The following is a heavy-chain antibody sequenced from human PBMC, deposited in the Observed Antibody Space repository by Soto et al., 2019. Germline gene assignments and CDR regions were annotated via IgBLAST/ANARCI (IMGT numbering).Heavy chain of an antibody. Sequence: PSETLSLTCTVSGGSISSGGYYWSWIRQHPGKGLEWIGYIYYSGSTYYNPSLKSRVTISVDTSKNQFSLKLSSVTAADTAVYYCARGRFDWSLSHYYFDYWGQGTLVTVSS. CDR1: GGSISSGGYY. CDR3: ARGRFDWSLSHYYFDY. V-gene: IGHV4-31*03. CDR2: IYYSGST. D-gene: IGHD3-9*01. J-gene: IGHJ4*02.